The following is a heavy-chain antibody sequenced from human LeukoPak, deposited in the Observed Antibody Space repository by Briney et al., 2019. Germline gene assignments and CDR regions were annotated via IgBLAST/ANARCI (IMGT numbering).Heavy chain of an antibody. Sequence: GGSLRLSCAASGFTFSSYSMNWVRQAPGKGQEWVSYISSSSSTIYYADSVKGRFTISRDNAKNSLYLQMNSLRAEDTAVYYCTSLSNTDKDDYWGQGTLVTVSS. CDR1: GFTFSSYS. J-gene: IGHJ4*02. CDR3: TSLSNTDKDDY. D-gene: IGHD1/OR15-1a*01. CDR2: ISSSSSTI. V-gene: IGHV3-48*01.